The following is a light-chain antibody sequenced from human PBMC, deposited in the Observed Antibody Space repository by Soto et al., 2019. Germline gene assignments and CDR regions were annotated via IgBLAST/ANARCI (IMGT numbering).Light chain of an antibody. J-gene: IGKJ2*01. Sequence: EIVLTQYPGTLSLSPGESATLSCRASQYLSSSYLVWYQQKPGQAPRHLIYAASSRATGIPDRFSGSGSATEYTLTISRLEPEDFAVYYCQQQGTFVQGTKLEIK. CDR1: QYLSSSY. CDR2: AAS. CDR3: QQQGT. V-gene: IGKV3-20*01.